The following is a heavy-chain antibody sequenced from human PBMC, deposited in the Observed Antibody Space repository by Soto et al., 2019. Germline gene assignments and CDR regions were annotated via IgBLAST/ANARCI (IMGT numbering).Heavy chain of an antibody. D-gene: IGHD3-10*01. CDR2: INAGNGNT. Sequence: ASVKVSCKASGYTFTSYAMHWVRQAPGQRLEWMGWINAGNGNTKYSQKFQGRVTITRGTSASTAYMELSSLRSEDTAVHYCASSRITMVPYGMDVWGQGTTVTVSS. CDR3: ASSRITMVPYGMDV. CDR1: GYTFTSYA. J-gene: IGHJ6*02. V-gene: IGHV1-3*01.